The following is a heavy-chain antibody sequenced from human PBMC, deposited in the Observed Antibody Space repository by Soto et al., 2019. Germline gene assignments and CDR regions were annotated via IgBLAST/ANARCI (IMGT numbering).Heavy chain of an antibody. V-gene: IGHV4-34*01. D-gene: IGHD6-25*01. CDR1: GGSFSGYY. CDR3: ARDKREQRPITAFDI. Sequence: QVQLQQWGAGLLKPSETLSLTCAVYGGSFSGYYWSWIRQPPGKGLEWIGEINHSGSTNYNPSLKSRVTISVDTSKNQFSLKLSSVTAADTAVYYCARDKREQRPITAFDIWGQGTMVTVSS. CDR2: INHSGST. J-gene: IGHJ3*02.